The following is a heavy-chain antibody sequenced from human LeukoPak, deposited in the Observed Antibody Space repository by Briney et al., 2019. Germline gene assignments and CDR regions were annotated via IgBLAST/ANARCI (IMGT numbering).Heavy chain of an antibody. CDR1: TFTFSTYS. Sequence: GGSLRLSCAASTFTFSTYSMNWVRQTPGKGLEWVSYIRSSSNIIYYADSGKGRFTISKDNARTSLYLQMNSLRDEDTAVYYCASSSSYKGPYDSNIEYWGQGTLVTVSS. CDR3: ASSSSYKGPYDSNIEY. D-gene: IGHD3-22*01. CDR2: IRSSSNII. J-gene: IGHJ4*02. V-gene: IGHV3-48*02.